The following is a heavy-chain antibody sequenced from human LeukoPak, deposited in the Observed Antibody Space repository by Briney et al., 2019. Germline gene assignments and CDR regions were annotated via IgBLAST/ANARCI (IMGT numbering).Heavy chain of an antibody. CDR3: ARGGLYSSSWFLAVGY. Sequence: ASVKVSCKASGYTFTGSYMHWVRQAPGQGLEWMGWINPNSGGTNYAQKFQGRVTMTRDTSISTAYMELSRLRSDDTAVYYCARGGLYSSSWFLAVGYWGQGTLVTVSS. CDR1: GYTFTGSY. D-gene: IGHD6-13*01. V-gene: IGHV1-2*02. J-gene: IGHJ4*02. CDR2: INPNSGGT.